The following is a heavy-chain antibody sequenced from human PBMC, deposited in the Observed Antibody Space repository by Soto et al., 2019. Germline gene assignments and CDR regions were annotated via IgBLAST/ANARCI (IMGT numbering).Heavy chain of an antibody. V-gene: IGHV1-18*01. J-gene: IGHJ3*02. CDR1: GYTFMNYG. Sequence: ASVKVSCKASGYTFMNYGVSWVRRAPGQGLEWMGGSSPYNGNANYAQNFQGRVTVTTDKSTSTAYMELSSLRSEDTAVYYCARSINRDRSSWTRAFDIWGQGTMVTVSS. CDR3: ARSINRDRSSWTRAFDI. D-gene: IGHD3-10*01. CDR2: SSPYNGNA.